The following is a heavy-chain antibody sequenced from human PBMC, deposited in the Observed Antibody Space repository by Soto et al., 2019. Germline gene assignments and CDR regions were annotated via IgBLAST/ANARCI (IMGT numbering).Heavy chain of an antibody. J-gene: IGHJ6*02. V-gene: IGHV3-74*01. D-gene: IGHD3-10*01. CDR1: GFTFSSYW. Sequence: GGSLRLSCAASGFTFSSYWMHWVRQAPGKGLVWVSRINSDGSSTSYADSVKGRFTISRDNAKNTLYLQMNSLRAEDTAVYYCEGFGGLLYPNYYYYGMDVWGQGTTVTVSS. CDR2: INSDGSST. CDR3: EGFGGLLYPNYYYYGMDV.